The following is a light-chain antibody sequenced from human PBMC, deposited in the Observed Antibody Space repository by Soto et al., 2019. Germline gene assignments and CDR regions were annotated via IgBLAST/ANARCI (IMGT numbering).Light chain of an antibody. Sequence: EIVLTQSPGTLSLSPGERATLSCRASQSVSSSYLAWYQQKPGQAPRLLIYGASSRATGIPDRFSGSGSGTDFTLTISRLEPEDGAVYYFQQYGSSPPTLGQGTKVEIK. V-gene: IGKV3-20*01. CDR1: QSVSSSY. CDR2: GAS. CDR3: QQYGSSPPT. J-gene: IGKJ1*01.